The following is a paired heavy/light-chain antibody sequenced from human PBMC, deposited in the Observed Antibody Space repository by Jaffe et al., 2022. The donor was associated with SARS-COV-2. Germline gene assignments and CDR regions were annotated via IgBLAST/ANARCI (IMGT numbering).Light chain of an antibody. V-gene: IGKV2-28*01. J-gene: IGKJ1*01. CDR3: MQALQTPWT. CDR2: LGS. Sequence: DIVMTQSPLSLPVIPGEPASISCRSSQSLLHSNGYNYLDWYLQKPGQSPQLLIFLGSNRASGIPDRFSGSGSGTDFILKISRVEAEDVGVYHCMQALQTPWTFGQGTKVEIK. CDR1: QSLLHSNGYNY.
Heavy chain of an antibody. Sequence: EVQLVESGGDLVQPGGSLKLSCAASGFSFSGSAMHWVRQASGKGLEWVGRIRSKANSYATAYVASVKGRFTISRDDSKNTAYLQMNSLKTEDTAVYYCSRHRSCFGDTCYSGLGVWGQGTTVTVSS. CDR2: IRSKANSYAT. J-gene: IGHJ6*02. CDR3: SRHRSCFGDTCYSGLGV. V-gene: IGHV3-73*01. D-gene: IGHD2-15*01. CDR1: GFSFSGSA.